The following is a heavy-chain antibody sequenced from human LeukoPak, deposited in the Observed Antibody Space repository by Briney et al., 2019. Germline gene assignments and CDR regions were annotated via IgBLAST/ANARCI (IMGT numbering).Heavy chain of an antibody. J-gene: IGHJ6*04. D-gene: IGHD3-10*02. CDR3: AELGITMIGGV. CDR2: INWNGGRT. V-gene: IGHV3-20*04. Sequence: GGSLRLSCAASGFTFDDYAMSWVRQAPGKGLEWVSGINWNGGRTDYADSVKGRFTISRDNAKNSLYLQMNSLRAEDTAVYYCAELGITMIGGVWGKGTTVTISS. CDR1: GFTFDDYA.